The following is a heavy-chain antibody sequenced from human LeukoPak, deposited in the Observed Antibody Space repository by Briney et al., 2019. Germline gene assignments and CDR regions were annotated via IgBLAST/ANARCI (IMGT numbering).Heavy chain of an antibody. J-gene: IGHJ2*01. Sequence: SETLSLTCTVSGGSISSYYWSWIWQPPGKGLEWIGYIYYSGSTNYNPSLKSRVTISVDTSKNQFSLKLSSVTAADTAVYYCAGGSTDRSTWYFDVWGRGTLVSVSS. CDR2: IYYSGST. CDR3: AGGSTDRSTWYFDV. CDR1: GGSISSYY. V-gene: IGHV4-59*01.